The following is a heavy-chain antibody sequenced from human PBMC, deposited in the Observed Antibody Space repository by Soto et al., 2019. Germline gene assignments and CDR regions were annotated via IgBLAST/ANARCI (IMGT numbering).Heavy chain of an antibody. CDR1: GFTFTNYY. Sequence: QVQLVESGGGLVKPGGSLRLSCAASGFTFTNYYMSWIRQTPGKGLEWVSYISSSGDIIYYADSLKGRFTISRDNAKNLLYLQMNSLVAEDTAVYYCARDLGYYDSSGYFDYWGQGTLVTVSS. D-gene: IGHD3-22*01. CDR3: ARDLGYYDSSGYFDY. CDR2: ISSSGDII. V-gene: IGHV3-11*01. J-gene: IGHJ4*02.